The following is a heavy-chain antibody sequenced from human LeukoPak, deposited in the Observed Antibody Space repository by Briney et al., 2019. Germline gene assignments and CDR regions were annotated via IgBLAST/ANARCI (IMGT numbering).Heavy chain of an antibody. CDR1: GFTFSSYA. CDR3: AKDPDDYGDYGD. V-gene: IGHV3-23*01. CDR2: ISGSGGST. J-gene: IGHJ4*02. Sequence: GGSLRLSCAASGFTFSSYATSWVRQAPGKGLEWVSAISGSGGSTYYADSVKGRFTISRDNSKNTLYLQMNSLRAEDTAVYYCAKDPDDYGDYGDWGQGTLVTVSS. D-gene: IGHD4-17*01.